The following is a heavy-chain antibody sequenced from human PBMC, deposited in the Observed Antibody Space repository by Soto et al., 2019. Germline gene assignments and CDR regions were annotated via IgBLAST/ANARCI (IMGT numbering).Heavy chain of an antibody. Sequence: GASVKVSCKASGYTFTSYYMHWVRQAPGQGLEWMGIINPSGGSTSYAQKFQGRVTMTRDASTSTVYMELSSLRSEDTAVYYCARGSLEYSSSTVSGYWGQGTLVTVYS. CDR3: ARGSLEYSSSTVSGY. V-gene: IGHV1-46*01. CDR1: GYTFTSYY. CDR2: INPSGGST. D-gene: IGHD6-6*01. J-gene: IGHJ4*02.